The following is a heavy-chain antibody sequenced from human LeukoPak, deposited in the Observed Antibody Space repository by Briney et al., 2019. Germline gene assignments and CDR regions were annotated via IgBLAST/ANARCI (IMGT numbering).Heavy chain of an antibody. CDR1: GDSISSSSYY. Sequence: SETLSLTCTVSGDSISSSSYYWGWIRQPPGKGLEWIGSIYYSGRTYYNPSLKSRVTISIDTSNQFSLRLTSMTAADTAVYYCVRDPKSAVAANWFDPWGQGTLVTVSS. V-gene: IGHV4-39*07. CDR2: IYYSGRT. D-gene: IGHD6-19*01. J-gene: IGHJ5*02. CDR3: VRDPKSAVAANWFDP.